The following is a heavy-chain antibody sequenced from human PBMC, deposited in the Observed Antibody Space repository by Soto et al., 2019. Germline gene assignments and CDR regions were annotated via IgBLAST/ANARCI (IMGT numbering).Heavy chain of an antibody. CDR3: ADGGNFGY. Sequence: PSDPPSLNFAVHDYSISSGYYWGWIRQPPGTGLEWIGSIYHCGSTYYNRSLKSRGTIYGDTNTNEFSLKLSSVTAADQAVNYCADGGNFGYWGQGTLVTVSS. D-gene: IGHD2-15*01. CDR1: DYSISSGYY. CDR2: IYHCGST. J-gene: IGHJ4*02. V-gene: IGHV4-38-2*01.